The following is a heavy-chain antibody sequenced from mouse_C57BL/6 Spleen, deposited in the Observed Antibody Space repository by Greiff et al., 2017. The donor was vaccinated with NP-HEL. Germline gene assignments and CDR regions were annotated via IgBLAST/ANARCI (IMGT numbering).Heavy chain of an antibody. J-gene: IGHJ4*01. Sequence: EVKLMESGPGLVKPSQSLSLTCSVTGYSITSGYYWNWIRQFPGNKLEWMGYISYDGSNNYNPSLKNRISITRDTSKNQFFLKLNSVTTEDTATYYCAREAYYSNYVGAMDYWGQGTSVTVSS. V-gene: IGHV3-6*01. D-gene: IGHD2-5*01. CDR3: AREAYYSNYVGAMDY. CDR1: GYSITSGYY. CDR2: ISYDGSN.